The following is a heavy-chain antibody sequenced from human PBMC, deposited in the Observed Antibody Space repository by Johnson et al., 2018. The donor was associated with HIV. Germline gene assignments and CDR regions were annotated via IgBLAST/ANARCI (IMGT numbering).Heavy chain of an antibody. CDR2: IKSTGAGGTI. D-gene: IGHD6-19*01. V-gene: IGHV3-15*01. CDR1: GFTFSSYA. CDR3: TTDRGGEIAVAGPDAFDI. J-gene: IGHJ3*02. Sequence: VQLVESGGGLVQPGGSLRLSCAASGFTFSSYAMSWVRQAPGKGLEWVGRIKSTGAGGTIDYAAPVKGRFTISRDDSKNTLYLQMNSLKTEDTAVYYCTTDRGGEIAVAGPDAFDIWGQGTMVTVSS.